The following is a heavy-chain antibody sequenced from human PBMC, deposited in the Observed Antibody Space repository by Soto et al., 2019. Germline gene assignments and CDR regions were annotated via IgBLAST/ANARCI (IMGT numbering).Heavy chain of an antibody. CDR1: GYSFAGYW. Sequence: GESLKISCKGSGYSFAGYWITWVRQKPGKGLQWMGRIDPSDSQTYYSPSFRGHVTISATKSITTVFLQWSSLRASDTAMYYCARQIYDSDTGPNFQYYFDSWGQGTPVTVSS. CDR2: IDPSDSQT. J-gene: IGHJ4*02. D-gene: IGHD3-22*01. CDR3: ARQIYDSDTGPNFQYYFDS. V-gene: IGHV5-10-1*01.